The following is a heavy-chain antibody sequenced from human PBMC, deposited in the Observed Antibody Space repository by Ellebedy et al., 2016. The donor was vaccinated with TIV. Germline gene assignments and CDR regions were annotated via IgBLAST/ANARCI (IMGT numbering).Heavy chain of an antibody. CDR1: GGSIRRYY. V-gene: IGHV4-59*12. Sequence: MPSETLSLTCSVPGGSIRRYYWSWARQSPGKGLEWIGNIYYSGSTNYNPSLKSRVNIPVDTSTNQFSLNLSSVTAADTAVYYCARALSMIRGGGFDPWGQGTLVTVSS. J-gene: IGHJ5*02. CDR2: IYYSGST. CDR3: ARALSMIRGGGFDP. D-gene: IGHD3-10*01.